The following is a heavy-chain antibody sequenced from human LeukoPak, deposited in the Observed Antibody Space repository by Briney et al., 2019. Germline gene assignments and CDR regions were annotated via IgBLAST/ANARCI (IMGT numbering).Heavy chain of an antibody. D-gene: IGHD5-18*01. V-gene: IGHV4-59*08. J-gene: IGHJ4*02. CDR2: IYYSGST. Sequence: SETLSLTCTVSGGSISSYYWSWIRQPPGKGLEWIGYIYYSGSTNYNPSLKSRVNISVGTSKNQFSLKLSSVTAADTAVYYCARRRGYSFDYWGQGTLVTVSS. CDR3: ARRRGYSFDY. CDR1: GGSISSYY.